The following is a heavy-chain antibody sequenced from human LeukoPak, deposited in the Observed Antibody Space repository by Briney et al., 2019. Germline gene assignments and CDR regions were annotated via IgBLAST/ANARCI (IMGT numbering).Heavy chain of an antibody. Sequence: SETLSLTCAVYGGSISAYYWTWIRQPPGRELEWIASIYYRGSTHYNPSLASLKSRVTISGDTSKNQFSLTLSSVTAADTAVYYCARYREVGATVDYWGQGTLVTVSS. CDR2: IYYRGST. CDR3: ARYREVGATVDY. J-gene: IGHJ4*02. D-gene: IGHD1-26*01. CDR1: GGSISAYY. V-gene: IGHV4-34*11.